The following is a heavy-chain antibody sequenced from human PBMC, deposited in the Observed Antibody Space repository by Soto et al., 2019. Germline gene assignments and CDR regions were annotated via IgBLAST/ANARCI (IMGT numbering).Heavy chain of an antibody. Sequence: VQLVESGGGVVQPGRSLRLSSAASGFTFSSYGMHWVRQAPGKGLEWVAVISYDGSNKYYADSVKGRFTISRDNSKNTLYLQMNSLRAEDTAVYYCAKDQLRGVRGVITYYYGMDVWGQGTTVTVSS. V-gene: IGHV3-30*18. CDR1: GFTFSSYG. CDR3: AKDQLRGVRGVITYYYGMDV. J-gene: IGHJ6*02. D-gene: IGHD3-10*01. CDR2: ISYDGSNK.